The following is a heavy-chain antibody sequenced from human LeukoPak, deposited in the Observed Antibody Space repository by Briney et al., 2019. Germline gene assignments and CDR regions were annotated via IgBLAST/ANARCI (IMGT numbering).Heavy chain of an antibody. Sequence: PGGSLRLSCAASGFTFTSYAMSWVRQAPGKGLEWVSGLWYDGRNKAYADSVKGRFTISRDNSENMLYLQMNSLRDEDTAVYYCARGLMTPNTYCDLWGQGNLVTVSS. J-gene: IGHJ4*02. CDR2: LWYDGRNK. CDR3: ARGLMTPNTYCDL. D-gene: IGHD2-8*01. V-gene: IGHV3-33*08. CDR1: GFTFTSYA.